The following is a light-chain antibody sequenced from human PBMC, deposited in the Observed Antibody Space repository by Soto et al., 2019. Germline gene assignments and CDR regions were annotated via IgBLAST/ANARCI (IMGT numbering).Light chain of an antibody. Sequence: ESVLTQSPGTLSLSPGETATLSCRASQSVSNNYLAWYQQKPGQAPRLLIYAASSRATGIPDRFSGSGSGTDFTLTISRLEPEDFAVYYCQQYGGSPKTFGQGTKVDIK. CDR1: QSVSNNY. CDR2: AAS. J-gene: IGKJ1*01. CDR3: QQYGGSPKT. V-gene: IGKV3-20*01.